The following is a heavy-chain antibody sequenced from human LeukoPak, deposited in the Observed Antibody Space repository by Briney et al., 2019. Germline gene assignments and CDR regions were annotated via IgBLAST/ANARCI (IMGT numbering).Heavy chain of an antibody. CDR3: ARGTTGDY. J-gene: IGHJ4*02. CDR2: IKQDGSEK. CDR1: GFTFSSYW. Sequence: GGSLRLSCAAPGFTFSSYWMSWVRQAPGKGLEWVANIKQDGSEKYYVDSVKGRFTTSRDNAKNSLYLQMNSLRAEDTAVYYCARGTTGDYWGQGTLVSVSS. D-gene: IGHD1-1*01. V-gene: IGHV3-7*01.